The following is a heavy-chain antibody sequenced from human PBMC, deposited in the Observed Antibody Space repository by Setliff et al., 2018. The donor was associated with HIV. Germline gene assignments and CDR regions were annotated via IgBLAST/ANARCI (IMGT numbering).Heavy chain of an antibody. D-gene: IGHD5-18*01. CDR1: GGSISSYH. J-gene: IGHJ4*02. V-gene: IGHV4-4*08. Sequence: SETLSLTCRVSGGSISSYHRSWIRQPPGKGLEWIGHIYKSGSVNYSPSLKGRVTISADTSRNQFSLKLTSVTAADTAIYYCGRLSDTAMASFDSWGQGTLVTVSS. CDR3: GRLSDTAMASFDS. CDR2: IYKSGSV.